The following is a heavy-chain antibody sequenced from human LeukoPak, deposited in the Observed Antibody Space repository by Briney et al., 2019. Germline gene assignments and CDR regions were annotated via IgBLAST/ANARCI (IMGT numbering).Heavy chain of an antibody. V-gene: IGHV1-69*05. Sequence: SVKVSCKASGGTFSSYAISWVRQAPGQGLEWMGGIIPIFGTANYAQKFQGRVTITTDGSTSTAYMELSSLRSEDTAVYYCARGPASSSSSSSWFDPWGQGTLVTVSS. J-gene: IGHJ5*02. CDR3: ARGPASSSSSSSWFDP. CDR2: IIPIFGTA. CDR1: GGTFSSYA. D-gene: IGHD6-6*01.